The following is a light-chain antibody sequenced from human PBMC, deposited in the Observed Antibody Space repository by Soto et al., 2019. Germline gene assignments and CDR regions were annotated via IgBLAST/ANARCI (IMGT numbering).Light chain of an antibody. CDR1: SSGVGNYKY. V-gene: IGLV2-14*01. CDR3: FSYTSSRAYV. J-gene: IGLJ1*01. CDR2: EVS. Sequence: QSALTHPASVSGSPGQSITISCPGTSSGVGNYKYVSSYQQHPRKAPKLLIYEVSNRPSGVSNRFSGSKSGNTGFLIISGVQAEDETDYYCFSYTSSRAYVFGTGTNVTVL.